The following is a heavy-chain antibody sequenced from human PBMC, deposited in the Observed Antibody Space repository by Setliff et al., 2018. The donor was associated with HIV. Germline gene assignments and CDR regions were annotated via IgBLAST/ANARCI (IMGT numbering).Heavy chain of an antibody. CDR2: INPKSGGT. Sequence: KVSCKASGYTFTGYYMHWVRQAPGQGPEWLGRINPKSGGTRYAQKFQGRVSMTRDTAISTAYMELSRLRSDDSAVYYCARLPLITIFGVLNGDDGFDIWGQGTMVTVSS. V-gene: IGHV1-2*06. J-gene: IGHJ3*02. CDR1: GYTFTGYY. D-gene: IGHD3-3*01. CDR3: ARLPLITIFGVLNGDDGFDI.